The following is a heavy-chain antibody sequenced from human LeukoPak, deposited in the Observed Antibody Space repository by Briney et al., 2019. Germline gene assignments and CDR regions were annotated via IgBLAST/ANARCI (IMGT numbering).Heavy chain of an antibody. CDR2: IYYSGST. CDR3: ARGGGSYYLNWFDP. CDR1: GYSISSGYY. J-gene: IGHJ5*02. D-gene: IGHD1-26*01. Sequence: SETLSLTCTVSGYSISSGYYWGWIRQPPGKGLEWIGSIYYSGSTYYNPSLKSRVTISVDTSKNQFSLKLSSVTAADTAVYYCARGGGSYYLNWFDPWGQGTLVTVSS. V-gene: IGHV4-38-2*02.